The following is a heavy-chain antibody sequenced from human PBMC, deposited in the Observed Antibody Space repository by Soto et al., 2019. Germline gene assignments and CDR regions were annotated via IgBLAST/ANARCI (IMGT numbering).Heavy chain of an antibody. J-gene: IGHJ3*02. CDR1: GYTFTSYG. V-gene: IGHV1-18*01. CDR3: AGFPYYYDSSGYDVAFDI. D-gene: IGHD3-22*01. CDR2: ISAYNGNT. Sequence: GASVKVSCKASGYTFTSYGISWARQAPGQGLEWMGWISAYNGNTNYAQKLQGRVTMTTDTSTSTAYMELRSLRSDDTAVYYCAGFPYYYDSSGYDVAFDIWGQGTMVTVSS.